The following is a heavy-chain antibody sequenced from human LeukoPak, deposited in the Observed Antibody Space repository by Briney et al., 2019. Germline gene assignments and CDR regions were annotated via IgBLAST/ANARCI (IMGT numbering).Heavy chain of an antibody. CDR1: GFIFSSYA. CDR3: AKGSSSNWYSSDY. V-gene: IGHV3-23*01. D-gene: IGHD6-13*01. CDR2: ISDSGG. J-gene: IGHJ4*02. Sequence: PGGSLRLSCAASGFIFSSYAMSWVRQAPGKGLEWVSGISDSGGSHADSVKGRFTISRDNSKNTLYLQMNSLRAEDTAVYYCAKGSSSNWYSSDYWGRGTLVIVSS.